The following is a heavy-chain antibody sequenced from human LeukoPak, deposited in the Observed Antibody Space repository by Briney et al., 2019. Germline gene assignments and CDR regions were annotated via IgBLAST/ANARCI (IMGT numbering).Heavy chain of an antibody. Sequence: SETLSLTCTVSGYSISSGYYWGWIRQPPGKGLEWIGSIYHSGSTYYNPSLKSRVTISVDTSKNQFSLKLNSVTVADTAVYYCARERRYCGGDCYSDAFDIWGQGTMVTVSS. CDR1: GYSISSGYY. CDR2: IYHSGST. CDR3: ARERRYCGGDCYSDAFDI. V-gene: IGHV4-38-2*02. J-gene: IGHJ3*02. D-gene: IGHD2-21*02.